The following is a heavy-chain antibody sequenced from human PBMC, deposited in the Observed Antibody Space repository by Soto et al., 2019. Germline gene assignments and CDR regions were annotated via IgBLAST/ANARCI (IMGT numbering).Heavy chain of an antibody. V-gene: IGHV4-39*01. CDR2: IHYSGIS. CDR3: ARGNWNFDS. D-gene: IGHD3-3*01. Sequence: QLQLQESGPGLVKPSETLSLICNVSGGSVSSGGYYWAWIRQPPGKGLEWIASIHYSGISYYNPSRKSKLLISLDTSKNLFSLNLNSVTASDTAVYYFARGNWNFDSWGQGTLVTVSS. CDR1: GGSVSSGGYY. J-gene: IGHJ4*02.